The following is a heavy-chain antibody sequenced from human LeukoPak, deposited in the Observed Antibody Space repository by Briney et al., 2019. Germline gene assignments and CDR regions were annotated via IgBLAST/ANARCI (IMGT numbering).Heavy chain of an antibody. CDR3: TRELAGTTVED. CDR2: IYYHEST. Sequence: SETLSLTCTVSGGSISSSSDYWGWIRQAPGKGLEWIGSIYYHESTYYNSSLKSRVTMSVDTSKNQFSLTLTSVTAADTALYYCTRELAGTTVEDWGQGTLVTVSS. D-gene: IGHD1-1*01. CDR1: GGSISSSSDY. J-gene: IGHJ4*02. V-gene: IGHV4-39*07.